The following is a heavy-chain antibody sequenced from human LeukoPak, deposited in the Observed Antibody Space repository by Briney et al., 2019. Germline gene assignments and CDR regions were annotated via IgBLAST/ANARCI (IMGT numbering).Heavy chain of an antibody. CDR1: GGSISSYY. CDR3: ARGGATGYYYYYMDV. CDR2: IYYSGST. V-gene: IGHV4-59*01. Sequence: SETLSLTCTVSGGSISSYYWSWIRQPPGKGLEWIGYIYYSGSTNYNPSLKSRVTISVDMSKNQFSLKLSSVTAADTAVYYCARGGATGYYYYYMDVWGKGTTVTVSS. J-gene: IGHJ6*03. D-gene: IGHD5-24*01.